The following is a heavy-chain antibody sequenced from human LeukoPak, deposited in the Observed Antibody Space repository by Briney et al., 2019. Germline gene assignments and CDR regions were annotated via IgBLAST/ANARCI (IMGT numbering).Heavy chain of an antibody. Sequence: GGSLRLSCAASGFTFSSYGMHWVRQAPGKGLEWVAFISSDGSNKYYADSVKGRFSISRDNSKNTLYLQMSSLRPEDTAVYYCARGRRTLIVGATRNAFDVWGQGTIVTVSS. D-gene: IGHD1-26*01. CDR3: ARGRRTLIVGATRNAFDV. V-gene: IGHV3-30*19. CDR1: GFTFSSYG. CDR2: ISSDGSNK. J-gene: IGHJ3*01.